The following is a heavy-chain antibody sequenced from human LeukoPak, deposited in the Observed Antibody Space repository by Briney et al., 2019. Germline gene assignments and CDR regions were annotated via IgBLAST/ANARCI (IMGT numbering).Heavy chain of an antibody. Sequence: GGSLRLSCSAYGFTFSSYAMHWVRQAPGKGLEYVSGISSNGGSAYYANSVKGRFSISRDNSKNTLDLQMGSLRDEDMAVYYCARRLRYFFDYWGQGTLVTVSS. V-gene: IGHV3-64*01. CDR3: ARRLRYFFDY. J-gene: IGHJ4*02. CDR1: GFTFSSYA. CDR2: ISSNGGSA.